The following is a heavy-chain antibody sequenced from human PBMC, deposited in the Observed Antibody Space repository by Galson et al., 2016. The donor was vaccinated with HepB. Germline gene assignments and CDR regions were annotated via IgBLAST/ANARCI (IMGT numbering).Heavy chain of an antibody. D-gene: IGHD1-7*01. CDR2: TNYRSKWNS. Sequence: SETLSLTCVISGDRVSANSVAWNWIRQSPSRGLEWLGRTNYRSKWNSDYALSLKSRISINPDPSKNQFSLHLTSVTPEDTAVYYCARGLYNWNYHALALDIWGQGTMVTVSS. CDR3: ARGLYNWNYHALALDI. CDR1: GDRVSANSVA. J-gene: IGHJ3*02. V-gene: IGHV6-1*01.